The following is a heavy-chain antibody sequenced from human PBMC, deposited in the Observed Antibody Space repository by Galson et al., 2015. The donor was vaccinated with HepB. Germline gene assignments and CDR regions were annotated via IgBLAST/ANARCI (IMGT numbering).Heavy chain of an antibody. Sequence: SLRLSCAASGFTFSNYPMHWVRQTPGKGLVWVSSINSDGSNTNYADSVRGRFTISRDNAKNTLYLQMNSLRVEDTAVYYCAKLCDGDCCYPPDCWGQGTLVTVSS. J-gene: IGHJ4*02. CDR3: AKLCDGDCCYPPDC. CDR2: INSDGSNT. D-gene: IGHD2-21*02. V-gene: IGHV3-74*01. CDR1: GFTFSNYP.